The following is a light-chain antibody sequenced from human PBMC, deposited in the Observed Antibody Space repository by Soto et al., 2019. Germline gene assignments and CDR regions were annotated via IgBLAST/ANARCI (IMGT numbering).Light chain of an antibody. CDR3: QQSNSMELT. Sequence: DIQMAQSPSTLSASVGDRVTITCRASQSISSWLAWYQQKPGKAPKLLIYKASSLESGVPSRFSGSGSGTEFPLTISSLQPDDFATYYCQQSNSMELTFGGGTKVEIK. J-gene: IGKJ4*01. V-gene: IGKV1-5*03. CDR1: QSISSW. CDR2: KAS.